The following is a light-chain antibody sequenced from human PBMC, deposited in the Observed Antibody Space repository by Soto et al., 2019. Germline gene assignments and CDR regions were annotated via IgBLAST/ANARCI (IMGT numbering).Light chain of an antibody. Sequence: DIQMTQAPSSLSASVGDKVTITCRASQGISNYLAWYQQKPGRVPKLLIYAASTLQSGVPSRFSGSGSGTDFTLTISSLQPEDVATYYCQRYNSAPQTFGQGTKVDIK. CDR3: QRYNSAPQT. CDR1: QGISNY. J-gene: IGKJ1*01. CDR2: AAS. V-gene: IGKV1-27*01.